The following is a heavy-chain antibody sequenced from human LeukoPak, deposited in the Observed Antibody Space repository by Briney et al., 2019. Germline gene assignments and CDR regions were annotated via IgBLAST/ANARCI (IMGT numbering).Heavy chain of an antibody. CDR2: IIPIFGTA. V-gene: IGHV1-69*13. CDR3: ARTGYCSSTSCYSFDY. CDR1: GGTFSSHA. D-gene: IGHD2-2*02. J-gene: IGHJ4*02. Sequence: SVKVSCRASGGTFSSHAISWVRQAPGQGLEWMGGIIPIFGTANYAQKFQGRVTITADESTSTAYMELSSLRSEDTAVYYCARTGYCSSTSCYSFDYWGQGTLVTVSS.